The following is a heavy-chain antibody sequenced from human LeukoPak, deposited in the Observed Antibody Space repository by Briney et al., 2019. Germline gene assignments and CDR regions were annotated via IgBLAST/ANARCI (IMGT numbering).Heavy chain of an antibody. J-gene: IGHJ4*02. CDR3: AKDKSWGFDY. CDR2: IDGNGAKT. Sequence: PGGSLRLSCAASGFTFSSYWMSWVRQAPGKGLEWVSAIDGNGAKTFYADPVKGRFTIFRDNSKNTLYLQMNILRAEDTAVYYCAKDKSWGFDYWGEGTLVTVSS. CDR1: GFTFSSYW. V-gene: IGHV3-23*01. D-gene: IGHD3-16*01.